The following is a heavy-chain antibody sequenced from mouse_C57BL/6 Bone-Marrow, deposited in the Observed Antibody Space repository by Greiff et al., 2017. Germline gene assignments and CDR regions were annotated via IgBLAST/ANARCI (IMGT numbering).Heavy chain of an antibody. V-gene: IGHV14-4*01. CDR1: GFNIKDDY. Sequence: VQLKQSGAELVRPGASVKLSCTASGFNIKDDYMHWVKQRPEQGLEWIGWIDPENGDTAYASKFQGKATITEDTSSNTAYLQLSSLPSEDTAVYYCTTVVFYDSSFPFAYWGQGTLVTVSA. J-gene: IGHJ3*01. CDR3: TTVVFYDSSFPFAY. D-gene: IGHD1-1*01. CDR2: IDPENGDT.